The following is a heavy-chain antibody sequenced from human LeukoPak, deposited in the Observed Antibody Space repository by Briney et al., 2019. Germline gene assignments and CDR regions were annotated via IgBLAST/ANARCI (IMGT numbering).Heavy chain of an antibody. J-gene: IGHJ6*02. Sequence: PGRSLRLSCAASGFTFSSYAMHWVRQAPGKGLEWVAVISYDGSNKYYADSVKGRFTISRDNSKNTLYLQMNSLRAEDTAVYYCARVRTAMDIYYYYGMDAWGQGTTVTVSS. CDR3: ARVRTAMDIYYYYGMDA. D-gene: IGHD5-18*01. CDR1: GFTFSSYA. CDR2: ISYDGSNK. V-gene: IGHV3-30*04.